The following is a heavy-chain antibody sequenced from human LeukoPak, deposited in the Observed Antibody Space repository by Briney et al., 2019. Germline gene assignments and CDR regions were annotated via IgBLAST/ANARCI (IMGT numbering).Heavy chain of an antibody. D-gene: IGHD6-6*01. V-gene: IGHV1-2*02. CDR1: GSTLTGYY. Sequence: ASVKVSCKASGSTLTGYYMHWLRQPPGQGLGWLGWINPNSGGTNYAQKFQGRVTMTRDTSISTAYMELSRLRSDDTAVYYCARGVRQLSGGFDYWGQGTLVTVSS. CDR3: ARGVRQLSGGFDY. CDR2: INPNSGGT. J-gene: IGHJ4*02.